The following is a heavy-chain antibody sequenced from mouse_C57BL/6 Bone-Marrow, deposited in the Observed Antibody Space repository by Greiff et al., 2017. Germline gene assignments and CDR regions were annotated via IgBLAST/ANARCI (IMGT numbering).Heavy chain of an antibody. V-gene: IGHV1-54*01. D-gene: IGHD2-2*01. Sequence: QVQLQQSGAELVRPGTSVKVSCKASGYAFTNYLIEWVKQRPGQGLEWIGVINPGSGGTNYNETFQGKATLTADNSSSTAYMQLSILTSEDSAVYFCARSYGYDGYYFDYWGQGTTLTVSS. CDR2: INPGSGGT. J-gene: IGHJ2*01. CDR3: ARSYGYDGYYFDY. CDR1: GYAFTNYL.